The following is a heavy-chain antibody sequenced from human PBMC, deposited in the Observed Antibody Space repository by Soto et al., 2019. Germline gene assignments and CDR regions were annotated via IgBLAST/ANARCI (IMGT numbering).Heavy chain of an antibody. CDR3: ATGYSLGDNCHFTH. CDR1: GFNFHTYT. D-gene: IGHD2-2*03. CDR2: ISGTSETI. Sequence: DVQLVESGGGLVKPGGSLRLSCAASGFNFHTYTMTWVRQAPGKGLEWVSYISGTSETIFYADSVKGRFTISRDNAKNSLYLQQNSLKDEDTAVYYCATGYSLGDNCHFTHWGKGTLSTVAS. J-gene: IGHJ4*02. V-gene: IGHV3-48*02.